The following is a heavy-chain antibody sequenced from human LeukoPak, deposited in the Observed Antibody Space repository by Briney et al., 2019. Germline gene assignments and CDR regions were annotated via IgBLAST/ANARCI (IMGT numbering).Heavy chain of an antibody. V-gene: IGHV3-48*03. D-gene: IGHD3-10*02. Sequence: GGSLRLSCAASGFTFSSYEMNWVRQAPGNGLEGVSYISISGSTIYSADSVKGRFTISRDNAKNSLYLQMSSLRAEDTAVYYCAELGITMIGGVWGKGTTVTISS. CDR1: GFTFSSYE. J-gene: IGHJ6*04. CDR2: ISISGSTI. CDR3: AELGITMIGGV.